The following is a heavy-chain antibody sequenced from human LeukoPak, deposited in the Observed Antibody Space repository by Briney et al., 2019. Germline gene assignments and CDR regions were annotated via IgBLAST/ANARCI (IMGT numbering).Heavy chain of an antibody. CDR2: IHHSGST. V-gene: IGHV4-38-2*01. D-gene: IGHD1-26*01. CDR1: GYSISRGFY. J-gene: IGHJ4*02. Sequence: SETLSLTCGVSGYSISRGFYWGWIRQPPGKGLEWIGCIHHSGSTYYNSSVKSRVSISVDTSKNQFFLRLSSVTAADTAVYYCATTPGVGAPFDYWGQGALVSVSS. CDR3: ATTPGVGAPFDY.